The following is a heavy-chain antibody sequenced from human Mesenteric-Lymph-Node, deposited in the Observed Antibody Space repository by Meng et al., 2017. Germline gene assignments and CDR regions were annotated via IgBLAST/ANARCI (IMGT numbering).Heavy chain of an antibody. D-gene: IGHD6-13*01. CDR2: IWYDGSNK. V-gene: IGHV3-33*08. J-gene: IGHJ4*02. Sequence: GESLKISCAASGFTFSSYAMSWVRQAPGKGLEWVAVIWYDGSNKYYADSVKGRFTISRDNSKNTLYLQMNSLRAEDTAVYYCARGTSKPIAAAGTSYFDYWGQGTQVTVSS. CDR1: GFTFSSYA. CDR3: ARGTSKPIAAAGTSYFDY.